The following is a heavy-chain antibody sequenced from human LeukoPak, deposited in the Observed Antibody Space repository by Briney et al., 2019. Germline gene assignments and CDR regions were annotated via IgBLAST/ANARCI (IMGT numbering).Heavy chain of an antibody. D-gene: IGHD1-26*01. V-gene: IGHV4-39*01. J-gene: IGHJ4*02. CDR3: ARTYSGSFHFDY. Sequence: SETLSLTCTVSGGSISSSSYYWGWIRQPPGKGLEWIGSIYYSGSTYYNPSLKSRVTISVDTSKNQFSLKLNSVTAADMAVYYCARTYSGSFHFDYWGQGTLVTVSS. CDR1: GGSISSSSYY. CDR2: IYYSGST.